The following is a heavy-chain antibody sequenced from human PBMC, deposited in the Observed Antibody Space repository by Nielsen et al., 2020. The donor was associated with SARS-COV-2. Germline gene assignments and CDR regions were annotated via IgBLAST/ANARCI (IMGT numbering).Heavy chain of an antibody. V-gene: IGHV3-48*03. D-gene: IGHD6-13*01. J-gene: IGHJ4*02. CDR1: GFTFSSYE. Sequence: LSLTCAASGFTFSSYEMNWVRQAPGKGLEWVSYISSSGSTIYYADSVKGRFTISRDNAKNSLYLQMNSLRAEDTAVYYCARGPGIAAEVYWGQGTLVTVSS. CDR3: ARGPGIAAEVY. CDR2: ISSSGSTI.